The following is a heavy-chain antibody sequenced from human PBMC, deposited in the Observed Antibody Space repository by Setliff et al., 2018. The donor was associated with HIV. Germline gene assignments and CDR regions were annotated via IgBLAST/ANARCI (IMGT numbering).Heavy chain of an antibody. D-gene: IGHD1-26*01. V-gene: IGHV1-2*02. CDR3: ARSLPQRSYFDY. CDR1: GYTFTASY. J-gene: IGHJ4*02. CDR2: MHPNSGAT. Sequence: ASVKVSCKTSGYTFTASYLHWVRQAPGQGLQWMGWMHPNSGATKYAQKFRDRVTLTGDTSISTASMELGSLKSDDTAMYYCARSLPQRSYFDYWGQGTLVTVSS.